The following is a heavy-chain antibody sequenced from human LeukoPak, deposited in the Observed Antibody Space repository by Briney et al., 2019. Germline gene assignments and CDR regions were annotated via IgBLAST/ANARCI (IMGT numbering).Heavy chain of an antibody. CDR3: ARGFWSRGYYYVDV. J-gene: IGHJ6*03. CDR1: GGSIGAKY. D-gene: IGHD3-3*01. Sequence: SETLSLTCTVPGGSIGAKYWSWIRQSADKGLEWIGNVHASGITNYYPSLKSRVTLSVDTSKDQFSLKLSSVTAADTAVYYCARGFWSRGYYYVDVWGKGTAVTVSS. V-gene: IGHV4-4*07. CDR2: VHASGIT.